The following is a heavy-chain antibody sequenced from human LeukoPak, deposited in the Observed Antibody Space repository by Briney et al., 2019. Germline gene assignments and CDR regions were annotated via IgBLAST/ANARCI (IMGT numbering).Heavy chain of an antibody. V-gene: IGHV3-23*01. D-gene: IGHD1-26*01. J-gene: IGHJ5*02. Sequence: PGGSLTLSCAASGFTFSSYAMIWVRQAPGKGLEWVSAISGSGGSTYYADSVKGRFTISRDNSKNTVYLQMNSLRSEDTAVYYCAKDPIPSGSYPIGWFDPWGQGTLVTVSS. CDR3: AKDPIPSGSYPIGWFDP. CDR1: GFTFSSYA. CDR2: ISGSGGST.